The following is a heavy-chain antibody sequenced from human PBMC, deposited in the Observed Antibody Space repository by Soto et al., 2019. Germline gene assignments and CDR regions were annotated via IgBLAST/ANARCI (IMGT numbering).Heavy chain of an antibody. CDR2: ISYDGSKK. CDR3: AKDTGDCRSISCNPGINWFDP. J-gene: IGHJ5*02. V-gene: IGHV3-30*18. CDR1: GFTFSSHG. Sequence: QVQLVESGGGVVQPGRSLTLSCAVSGFTFSSHGMHWVRQAPGKGLEWVAIISYDGSKKYYVDSVKGRFTISRDNSRNTLYLQMDSLRVEDTAVYHCAKDTGDCRSISCNPGINWFDPWGQGTLVTVSS. D-gene: IGHD2-2*01.